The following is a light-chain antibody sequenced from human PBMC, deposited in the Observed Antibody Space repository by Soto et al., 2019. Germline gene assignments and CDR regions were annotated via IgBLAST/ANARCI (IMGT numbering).Light chain of an antibody. J-gene: IGKJ3*01. CDR2: AAS. V-gene: IGKV1-9*01. CDR3: QQLNSYPT. Sequence: IQLTQSPSSLSASVGDRVTITCRASQGISSYLAWYQQNPGKAPKLLIYAASTLQSGVPSRFSGSGSGTDFTLTISSLQPEDFATYYCQQLNSYPTFGPGTKVDI. CDR1: QGISSY.